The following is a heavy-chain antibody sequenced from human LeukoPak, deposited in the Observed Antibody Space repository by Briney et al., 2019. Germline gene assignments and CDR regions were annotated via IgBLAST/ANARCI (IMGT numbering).Heavy chain of an antibody. V-gene: IGHV3-15*01. J-gene: IGHJ4*02. D-gene: IGHD1-1*01. CDR1: GFTFSSYW. CDR3: TTDGVAAGTVSY. Sequence: GGSLRLSCAASGFTFSSYWMSWVRQAPGKGLEWVGRIKTKPDGGTTDYAAPVKGRFTMSRDDSKNTLYLQMNSLKTEDTAVYYCTTDGVAAGTVSYWGQGTLVTVSS. CDR2: IKTKPDGGTT.